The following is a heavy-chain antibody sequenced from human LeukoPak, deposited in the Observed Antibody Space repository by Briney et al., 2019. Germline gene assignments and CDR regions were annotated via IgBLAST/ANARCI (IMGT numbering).Heavy chain of an antibody. D-gene: IGHD3-10*01. CDR2: IIPIFGTA. CDR1: GGTFSSYA. J-gene: IGHJ6*03. V-gene: IGHV1-69*13. Sequence: SVKVSCKAWGGTFSSYAISWVRQAPGQGLEWMGGIIPIFGTANYAQKFQGRVTITADESTSTAYMELSSLRSEDTAVYYCARGDHYYGSGSYYYYYYMDVWGKGTTVTVSS. CDR3: ARGDHYYGSGSYYYYYYMDV.